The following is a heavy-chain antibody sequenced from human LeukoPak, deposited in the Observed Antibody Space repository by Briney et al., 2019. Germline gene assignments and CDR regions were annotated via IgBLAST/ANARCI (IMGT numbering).Heavy chain of an antibody. J-gene: IGHJ4*02. CDR1: GFTFDDYA. V-gene: IGHV3-9*01. Sequence: GGSLRLSCAASGFTFDDYAMHWVRQAPGKGLEWVSGISWNSGSIGYADSVKGRFTISRDNAKNSLYLQMNSLRAEDTALYYCAKDIGATGTTVDYWGQGTLVTVSS. CDR3: AKDIGATGTTVDY. D-gene: IGHD1-1*01. CDR2: ISWNSGSI.